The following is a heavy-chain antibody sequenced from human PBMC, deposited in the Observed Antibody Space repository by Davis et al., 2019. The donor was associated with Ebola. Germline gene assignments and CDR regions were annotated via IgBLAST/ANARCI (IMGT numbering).Heavy chain of an antibody. J-gene: IGHJ6*04. CDR1: GYTFTSYG. CDR3: ARAPVGYCSGGSCFYTFGMDV. CDR2: ISAYNGNT. D-gene: IGHD2-15*01. V-gene: IGHV1-18*01. Sequence: ASVKVSCKASGYTFTSYGISWVRQAPGQGLEWMGWISAYNGNTNYAQNVQGRVTMTTDTSTSTAYMEVGTLRSDDTAVYYCARAPVGYCSGGSCFYTFGMDVWGKGTTVTVSS.